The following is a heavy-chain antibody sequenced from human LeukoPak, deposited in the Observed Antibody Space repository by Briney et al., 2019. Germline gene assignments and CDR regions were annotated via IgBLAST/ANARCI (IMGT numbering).Heavy chain of an antibody. V-gene: IGHV1-69*06. CDR1: GGTFSSYA. D-gene: IGHD1-14*01. Sequence: SVKVSCKASGGTFSSYAISWVRQAPGQGLEWMGGIIPIFGTANYAQKFQGRVTMTEDTSTDTAYMELSSLRSEDTAVYYCATDGNRGYFDYWGQGTLVTVSS. J-gene: IGHJ4*02. CDR3: ATDGNRGYFDY. CDR2: IIPIFGTA.